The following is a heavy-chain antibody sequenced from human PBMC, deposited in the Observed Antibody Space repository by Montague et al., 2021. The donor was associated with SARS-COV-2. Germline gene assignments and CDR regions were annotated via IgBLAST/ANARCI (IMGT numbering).Heavy chain of an antibody. CDR1: GGSISSGSYY. V-gene: IGHV4-61*02. CDR2: IYTSGST. J-gene: IGHJ6*03. Sequence: TLSLTCTVSGGSISSGSYYWSWIRQPAGKGLEWIGRIYTSGSTNYNPSLKSRVTISVDTSKNQFSLKLSSVTAADTAVYYCARDSRQQLFRTYYYYYYMDVWGKGTTVTVSS. CDR3: ARDSRQQLFRTYYYYYYMDV. D-gene: IGHD6-13*01.